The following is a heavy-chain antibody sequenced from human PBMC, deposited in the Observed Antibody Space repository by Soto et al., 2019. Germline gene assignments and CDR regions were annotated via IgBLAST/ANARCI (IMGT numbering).Heavy chain of an antibody. Sequence: SVKVSCKASGGTFSSYAISWVRQAPGQGLEWMGGIIPIFGTANYAQKFQGRVTITADKSTSTAYMELSSLRSEDTAVYYCARGGDSSGYSYNWFDPWGQGTLVTVSS. CDR2: IIPIFGTA. CDR3: ARGGDSSGYSYNWFDP. J-gene: IGHJ5*02. CDR1: GGTFSSYA. V-gene: IGHV1-69*06. D-gene: IGHD3-22*01.